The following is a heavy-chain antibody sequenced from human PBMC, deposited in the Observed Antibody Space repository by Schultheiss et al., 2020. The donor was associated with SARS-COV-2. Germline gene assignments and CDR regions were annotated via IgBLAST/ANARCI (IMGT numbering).Heavy chain of an antibody. D-gene: IGHD4-17*01. V-gene: IGHV3-11*04. CDR3: ARTTVTTRGYFDY. J-gene: IGHJ4*02. Sequence: GESLKISCAASGFAFSDYYMIWIRQAPGKGPEWLAYISSRGSSIYYSDSARGRFTISRDNARNSLYLQMNSLRAEDTAVYYCARTTVTTRGYFDYWGQGTLVTVSS. CDR2: ISSRGSSI. CDR1: GFAFSDYY.